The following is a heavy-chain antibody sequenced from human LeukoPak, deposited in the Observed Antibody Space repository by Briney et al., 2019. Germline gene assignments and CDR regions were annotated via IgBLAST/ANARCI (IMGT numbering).Heavy chain of an antibody. D-gene: IGHD3-10*01. CDR2: IYHSGST. Sequence: PSETLSLTCTVSGYSISSGYYWGWIRQPPGKGLEWIGSIYHSGSTYYNPSLKSRVTISVDTSKNQFSLKLSSVTAADTAVYYCARGGGYYGSGSYYTYYFDYWGQGTLVTVSS. CDR3: ARGGGYYGSGSYYTYYFDY. V-gene: IGHV4-38-2*02. CDR1: GYSISSGYY. J-gene: IGHJ4*02.